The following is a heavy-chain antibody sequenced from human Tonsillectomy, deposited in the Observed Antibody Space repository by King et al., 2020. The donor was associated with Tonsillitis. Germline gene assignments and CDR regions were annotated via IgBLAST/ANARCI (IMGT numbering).Heavy chain of an antibody. Sequence: VQLVESGGGVVQPGRSLRLSCAASGFTFSSYVMHWVRQAPGKGLEWVAVISYDGSNKYYADSVKGRFTISRDNSKNTLYLQMNSLRAEDTAVYYCARDTSSIWYRPQYFQHWGQGTLVTVSS. CDR1: GFTFSSYV. CDR3: ARDTSSIWYRPQYFQH. D-gene: IGHD6-13*01. V-gene: IGHV3-30*04. CDR2: ISYDGSNK. J-gene: IGHJ1*01.